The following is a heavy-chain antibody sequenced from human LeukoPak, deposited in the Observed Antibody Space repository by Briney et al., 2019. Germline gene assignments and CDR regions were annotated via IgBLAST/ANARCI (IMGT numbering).Heavy chain of an antibody. CDR3: ARSSHYYFDY. V-gene: IGHV3-30-3*01. CDR2: ISYDGSNK. Sequence: PGRSLRLSCAASGFTFSSYAMHWVRQAPGKGLEWVAVISYDGSNKYYADSVKGRFTISRDNSKNTLYLQMNSLRAEDTAVYYCARSSHYYFDYWGQGTLVTVSS. J-gene: IGHJ4*02. CDR1: GFTFSSYA.